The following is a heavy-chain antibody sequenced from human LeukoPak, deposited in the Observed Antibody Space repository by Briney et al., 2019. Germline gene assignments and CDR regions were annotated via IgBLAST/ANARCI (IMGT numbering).Heavy chain of an antibody. D-gene: IGHD1-7*01. V-gene: IGHV4-34*01. CDR2: INHSGST. CDR3: ARSLPRKGITGTTRRGWFDP. Sequence: SETLSLTCAVYGGSFSGYYWSWIRQPPGKGLEWIGEINHSGSTNYNPSLKSRVTVSVDTSKNQFSLKLSSVTAADTAVYYCARSLPRKGITGTTRRGWFDPWGQGTLVTVSS. CDR1: GGSFSGYY. J-gene: IGHJ5*02.